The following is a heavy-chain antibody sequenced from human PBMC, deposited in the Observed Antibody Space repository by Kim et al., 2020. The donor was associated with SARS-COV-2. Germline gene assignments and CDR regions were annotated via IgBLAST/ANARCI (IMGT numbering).Heavy chain of an antibody. CDR3: ARDSSVGYSYGAYFDY. J-gene: IGHJ4*02. Sequence: SVKGRFTISRDNSKNTLYLQMNSLRAEDTAVYYCARDSSVGYSYGAYFDYWGQGTLVTVSS. D-gene: IGHD5-18*01. V-gene: IGHV3-30*07.